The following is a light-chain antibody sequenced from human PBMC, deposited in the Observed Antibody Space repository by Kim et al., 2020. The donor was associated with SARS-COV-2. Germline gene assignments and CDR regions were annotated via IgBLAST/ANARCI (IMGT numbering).Light chain of an antibody. V-gene: IGKV3-20*01. CDR3: QQYSSSPAT. Sequence: PGERATLTCRASQSVSNNYLAWYQQKPGQAPRLLIYGASSRATGIPDRFSGSGSGTDFTLTITRLEPEDFAVYYCQQYSSSPATFGQGTKVDIK. CDR1: QSVSNNY. CDR2: GAS. J-gene: IGKJ1*01.